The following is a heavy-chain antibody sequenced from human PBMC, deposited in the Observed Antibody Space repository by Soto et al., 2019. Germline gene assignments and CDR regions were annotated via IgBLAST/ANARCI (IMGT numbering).Heavy chain of an antibody. D-gene: IGHD1-1*01. CDR2: IKSNTDGGTA. CDR3: ATDLKTGTERGKFDY. J-gene: IGHJ4*02. Sequence: ESGGGLVNPGGSLRLSCAASGFTFNNAWMSWVRQAPGKGLEWVGRIKSNTDGGTADYAAPVNGRFTVSRDDSKNTVYLQMNSLKTEDTAVYYCATDLKTGTERGKFDYWGQGTLVTVSS. V-gene: IGHV3-15*01. CDR1: GFTFNNAW.